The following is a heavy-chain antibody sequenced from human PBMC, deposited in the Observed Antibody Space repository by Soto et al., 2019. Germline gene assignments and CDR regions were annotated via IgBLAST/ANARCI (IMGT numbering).Heavy chain of an antibody. CDR2: ISHSGST. CDR1: GGSISSGGHS. Sequence: PSETLSLTCAVSGGSISSGGHSWSWIRQPPGKGLEWIGYISHSGSTNYNPSLKSRVTISVDTSKNQFSLKLSSVTAADTAVYYCARRRSGGRYYFDYWGQGTLVTVSS. V-gene: IGHV4-30-2*01. D-gene: IGHD2-15*01. J-gene: IGHJ4*02. CDR3: ARRRSGGRYYFDY.